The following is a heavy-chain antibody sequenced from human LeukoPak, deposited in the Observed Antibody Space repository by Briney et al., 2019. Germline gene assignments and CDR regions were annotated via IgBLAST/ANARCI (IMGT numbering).Heavy chain of an antibody. V-gene: IGHV3-48*02. J-gene: IGHJ4*02. CDR3: AREPRYCGGDCYYDY. CDR1: GFILSDYR. Sequence: GGSLRLSCAASGFILSDYRMNWVRQAPGKGLEWVSHISSGSKTIHYADSVKCRFTISRDNAKNSLYLQMNSLRDEDTAVYYCAREPRYCGGDCYYDYWGQGTLVTVSS. CDR2: ISSGSKTI. D-gene: IGHD2-21*01.